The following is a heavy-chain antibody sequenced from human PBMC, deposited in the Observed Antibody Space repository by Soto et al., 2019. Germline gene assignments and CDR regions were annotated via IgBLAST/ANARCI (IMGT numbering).Heavy chain of an antibody. CDR3: AIDLGQEERAAADYYHCGLDV. J-gene: IGHJ6*02. CDR1: GYTFTTYY. V-gene: IGHV1-46*01. D-gene: IGHD6-13*01. Sequence: QVQLVQSGAEVKKPGASVKVSCKASGYTFTTYYILWVRHAPGQGLGRMGIIEPSGGSTHYEQKFQKRVTMTRDTSTNTVYLELNNQRPEDTAVYYCAIDLGQEERAAADYYHCGLDVWGQGTTVAVSS. CDR2: IEPSGGST.